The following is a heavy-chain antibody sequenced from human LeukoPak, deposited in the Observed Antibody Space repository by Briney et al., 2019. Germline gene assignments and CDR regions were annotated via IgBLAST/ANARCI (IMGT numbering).Heavy chain of an antibody. J-gene: IGHJ5*02. CDR1: GGSISSYY. V-gene: IGHV4-4*09. CDR2: IYTSGST. CDR3: ARQRDWFDP. Sequence: SETLSLTCTVSGGSISSYYWSWIRQPPGKGLEWIGYIYTSGSTNYNPSLKSRVTISVDTSKNQFSLKLSSVTAADTAVYYCARQRDWFDPWGQGTLVAVSS.